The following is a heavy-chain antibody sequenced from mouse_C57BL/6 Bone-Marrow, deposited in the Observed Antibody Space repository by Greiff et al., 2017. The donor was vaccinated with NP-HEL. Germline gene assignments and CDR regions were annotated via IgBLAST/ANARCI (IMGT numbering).Heavy chain of an antibody. CDR1: GFTFTDYY. Sequence: EVQGVESGGGLVQPGGSLSLSCAASGFTFTDYYMSWVRQPPGKALEWLGFIRNKANGYTTEYSASVKCRFTISRDNSQSILYLQMNALRAEDSATYYCARSDSNYVGFAYWGQGTLVTVSA. V-gene: IGHV7-3*01. CDR3: ARSDSNYVGFAY. D-gene: IGHD2-5*01. CDR2: IRNKANGYTT. J-gene: IGHJ3*01.